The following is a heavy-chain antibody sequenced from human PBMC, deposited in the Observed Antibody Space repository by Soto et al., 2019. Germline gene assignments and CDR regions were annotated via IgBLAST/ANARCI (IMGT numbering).Heavy chain of an antibody. CDR1: GFTFSSYS. D-gene: IGHD6-6*01. J-gene: IGHJ6*02. CDR2: ISNNRSNK. Sequence: GGSLRLSCAASGFTFSSYSMNWVRQAPGKGLEWVSYISNNRSNKYYADSVKGRFTISRDNSKNTLYLQMNSLRAEDTAVYYCARESAARHYYYGMDVWGQGTTVTVSS. CDR3: ARESAARHYYYGMDV. V-gene: IGHV3-48*01.